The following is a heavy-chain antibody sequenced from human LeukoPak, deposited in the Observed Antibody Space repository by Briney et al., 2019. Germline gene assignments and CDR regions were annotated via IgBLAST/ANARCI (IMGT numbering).Heavy chain of an antibody. D-gene: IGHD6-19*01. CDR1: GGSISSYY. Sequence: SETLSLTCTVSGGSISSYYWTWIRQSAGKGLEWIGRIYTSGSTNYNPSLKSRVTMSVDTSKNQFSLKLSSVTAADTAVYYCASASRTVAGYYYYGMDVWGQGTTVTVSS. J-gene: IGHJ6*02. CDR3: ASASRTVAGYYYYGMDV. CDR2: IYTSGST. V-gene: IGHV4-4*07.